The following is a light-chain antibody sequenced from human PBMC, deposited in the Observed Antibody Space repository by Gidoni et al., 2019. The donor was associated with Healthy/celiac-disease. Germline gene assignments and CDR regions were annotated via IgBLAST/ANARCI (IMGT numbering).Light chain of an antibody. CDR2: GAS. V-gene: IGKV3-20*01. CDR1: QSVSSSY. Sequence: EMVLTQSPGTLSLSPGARATLSCRASQSVSSSYLAWYQQKPGQAPRLLIYGASSRATGIPDRFSGSGSGTDFTLTISRLEPEDFAVYYCQQYSGAFGQGTKVEIK. J-gene: IGKJ1*01. CDR3: QQYSGA.